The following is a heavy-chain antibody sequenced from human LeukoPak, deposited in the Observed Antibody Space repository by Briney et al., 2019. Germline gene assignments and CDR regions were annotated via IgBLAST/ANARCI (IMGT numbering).Heavy chain of an antibody. D-gene: IGHD5-18*01. J-gene: IGHJ4*02. V-gene: IGHV3-21*01. CDR3: ARGLGYSYGYRDYFDY. Sequence: GGSLRLSCAASGFTFSSYSMNWVRQAPGKGLEWVSSISSSSSYIYYADSVKGRFTISRDNAKNSLYLQMNSLRAEDTAVYYCARGLGYSYGYRDYFDYWGQGTLVTVSS. CDR2: ISSSSSYI. CDR1: GFTFSSYS.